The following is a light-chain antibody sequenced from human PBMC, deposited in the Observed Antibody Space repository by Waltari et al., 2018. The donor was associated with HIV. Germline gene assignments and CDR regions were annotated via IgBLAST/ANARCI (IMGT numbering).Light chain of an antibody. CDR3: CSYAGSTTWL. CDR1: SSDVGSYNL. J-gene: IGLJ3*02. Sequence: SALTQPASVSGSPGQATTVSCTGSSSDVGSYNLVSWYQQHPGKAPSGVSNRFSGSKSGNTASLTISGLQAEDEADYYCCSYAGSTTWLFGGGTKLTVL. V-gene: IGLV2-23*01.